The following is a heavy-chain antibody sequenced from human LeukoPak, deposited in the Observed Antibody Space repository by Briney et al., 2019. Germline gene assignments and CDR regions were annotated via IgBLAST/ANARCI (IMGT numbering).Heavy chain of an antibody. J-gene: IGHJ4*02. CDR1: GGSISSGSYY. Sequence: SQTLSLTCTVSGGSISSGSYYWSWIRQPAGKGLEWIGRIYTSGSTNYNPSLKSRVTISVDTSKNQFSLKPSSVTAADTAVYYCARESNRVRVVIRYFDYWGRGTLVTVSS. V-gene: IGHV4-61*02. CDR3: ARESNRVRVVIRYFDY. CDR2: IYTSGST. D-gene: IGHD3-10*01.